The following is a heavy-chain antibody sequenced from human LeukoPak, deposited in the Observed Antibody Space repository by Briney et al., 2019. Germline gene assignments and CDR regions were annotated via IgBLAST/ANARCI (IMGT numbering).Heavy chain of an antibody. CDR2: ISTSSSYI. V-gene: IGHV3-21*01. CDR3: ARDKLTGVSDAFDI. D-gene: IGHD7-27*01. J-gene: IGHJ3*02. Sequence: SGGSLRLSCAASGFTFGTFTMNWVRQTPGKGLEWVSSISTSSSYIYYADSVKGRFTVSRDNAKNSLYLQMNSLRDDDTAVYYCARDKLTGVSDAFDIWGQGTRVTVSS. CDR1: GFTFGTFT.